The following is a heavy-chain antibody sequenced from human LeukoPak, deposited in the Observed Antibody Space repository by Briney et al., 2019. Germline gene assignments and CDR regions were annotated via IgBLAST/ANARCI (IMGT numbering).Heavy chain of an antibody. D-gene: IGHD3-9*01. Sequence: GGSLRLSCAASGFIFSNYAMYWVRQAPGKGLEWVSAISGRSDNTYYADSVKGRFTLSRDSSKNTLYLQMNSLRADDTAVYYCAKWGDYHALTGYYVSDFWGQGTLVTVSS. J-gene: IGHJ4*02. CDR1: GFIFSNYA. CDR3: AKWGDYHALTGYYVSDF. V-gene: IGHV3-23*01. CDR2: ISGRSDNT.